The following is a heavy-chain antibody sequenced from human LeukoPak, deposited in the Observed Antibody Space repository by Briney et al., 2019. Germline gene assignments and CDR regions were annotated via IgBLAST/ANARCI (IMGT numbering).Heavy chain of an antibody. CDR3: ARLYQLPNYYYYYMDV. D-gene: IGHD2-2*01. Sequence: SETLSLTCAVYGGSFSGYYWSWIRQPPGKGLEWIGEINHSGSTNYNPSLKSRVTISVDTSKNQFSLKLSSVTAADTAAYYCARLYQLPNYYYYYMDVWGKGTTVTISS. V-gene: IGHV4-34*01. J-gene: IGHJ6*03. CDR2: INHSGST. CDR1: GGSFSGYY.